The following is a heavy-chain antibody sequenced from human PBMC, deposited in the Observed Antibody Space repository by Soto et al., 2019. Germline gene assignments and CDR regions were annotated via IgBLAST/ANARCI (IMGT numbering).Heavy chain of an antibody. CDR2: IYYSGST. Sequence: SETLSLTCTVSGGSIGSYYWSWIRQPPGKGLEWIGYIYYSGSTNYNPSLKSRVTISIDTSKNQFSLKLGSVTAADTAVYYCARGGFLVTGYYYMDVWGKATAVTVS. D-gene: IGHD3-10*01. V-gene: IGHV4-59*01. J-gene: IGHJ6*03. CDR1: GGSIGSYY. CDR3: ARGGFLVTGYYYMDV.